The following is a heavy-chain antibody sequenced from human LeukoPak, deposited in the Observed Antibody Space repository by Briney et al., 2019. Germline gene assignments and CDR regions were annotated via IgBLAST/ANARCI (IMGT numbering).Heavy chain of an antibody. Sequence: GGSLRLSCAASGFSFSSYGMHWVRQAPGKGLEWVAFIRYDGNNKYYADSVKGRFTISRDNSKNTLYLQMNSLRPEDTAVYYCARDWSAFDIWGQGTMVTVSS. CDR1: GFSFSSYG. J-gene: IGHJ3*02. CDR3: ARDWSAFDI. CDR2: IRYDGNNK. V-gene: IGHV3-30*02.